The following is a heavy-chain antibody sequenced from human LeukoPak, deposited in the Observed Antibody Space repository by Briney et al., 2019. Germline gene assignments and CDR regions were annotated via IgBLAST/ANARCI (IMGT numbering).Heavy chain of an antibody. CDR3: ARDGAGGSSSWYWQGYFDY. CDR1: GGSISSYY. CDR2: IYTSGST. V-gene: IGHV4-4*07. D-gene: IGHD6-13*01. Sequence: PSETLSLTCTVSGGSISSYYWSWIRQPAGKGLEWIGRIYTSGSTNYNPSPKSRVTMSVDTSKNQFSLKLSSVTAADTAVYYCARDGAGGSSSWYWQGYFDYWGQGTLVTVSS. J-gene: IGHJ4*02.